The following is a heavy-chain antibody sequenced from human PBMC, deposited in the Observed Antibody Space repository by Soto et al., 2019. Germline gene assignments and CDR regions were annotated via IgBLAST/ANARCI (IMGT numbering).Heavy chain of an antibody. CDR3: ARASAAAGNSVGAFDI. J-gene: IGHJ3*02. CDR1: GGSISSYY. D-gene: IGHD6-13*01. CDR2: IYYSGST. Sequence: SSETLSLTCTVSGGSISSYYWSWIRQPPGKGLEWIGYIYYSGSTDYNPSLKSRVTISVDTSKNQFSLKLSSVTAADTAVYYCARASAAAGNSVGAFDIWGQGTMVTVSS. V-gene: IGHV4-59*01.